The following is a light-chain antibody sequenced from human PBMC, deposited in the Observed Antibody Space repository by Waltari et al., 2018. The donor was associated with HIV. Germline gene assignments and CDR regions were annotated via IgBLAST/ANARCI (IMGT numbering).Light chain of an antibody. CDR3: QQYDSYSWT. J-gene: IGKJ1*01. Sequence: DIQLTQSPSTLSASVGDRITITCRASQSISSWLALYQQKPGKAPKVLIYKASSLESGVPSRFSGSGSGTEFTLTISSLQSDDFATYYCQQYDSYSWTFGQGTKVEIK. V-gene: IGKV1-5*03. CDR2: KAS. CDR1: QSISSW.